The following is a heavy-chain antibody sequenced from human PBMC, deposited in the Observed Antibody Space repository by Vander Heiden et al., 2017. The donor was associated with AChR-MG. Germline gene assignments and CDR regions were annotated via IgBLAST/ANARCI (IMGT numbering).Heavy chain of an antibody. Sequence: QVQLVQSGAEVKKPGSSVKVSCKASGGPFSRYPLRWVEQAPGQGFEWWGRITPILGIENYAQKFRGRVTITAEKSPGPAYRERSSLRSGERAVYYCARDRGVGATGKFDYWGQGTLVTVSS. CDR3: ARDRGVGATGKFDY. V-gene: IGHV1-69*04. CDR1: GGPFSRYP. D-gene: IGHD1-26*01. CDR2: ITPILGIE. J-gene: IGHJ4*02.